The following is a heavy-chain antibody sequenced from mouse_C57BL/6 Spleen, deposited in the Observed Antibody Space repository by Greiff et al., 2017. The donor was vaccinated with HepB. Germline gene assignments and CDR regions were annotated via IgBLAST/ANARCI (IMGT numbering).Heavy chain of an antibody. V-gene: IGHV3-6*01. CDR1: GYSITSGYY. Sequence: DVKLQESGPGLVKPSQSLSLPCSVTGYSITSGYYWNWIRQFPGNKLEWMGYISYDGSNNYNPSLKNRISITRDTSKNQFFLKLNSVTTEDTATYYCARDYYGSSYVRYFDYWGQGTTLTVSS. CDR2: ISYDGSN. CDR3: ARDYYGSSYVRYFDY. J-gene: IGHJ2*01. D-gene: IGHD1-1*01.